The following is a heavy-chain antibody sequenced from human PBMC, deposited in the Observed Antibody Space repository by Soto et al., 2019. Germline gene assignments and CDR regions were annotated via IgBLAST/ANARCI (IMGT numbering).Heavy chain of an antibody. D-gene: IGHD3-3*01. CDR2: ISYDGSNK. CDR1: GFTFSSYA. V-gene: IGHV3-30-3*01. J-gene: IGHJ6*02. Sequence: GGSLRLSCAASGFTFSSYAMHWVRQAPGKGLEWVAVISYDGSNKYYADSVKGRFTISRDNSKNTLYLQTNSLRAEDTAVYYCARGGDFWSGSPPYYYYGMDVWGQGTTVTVSS. CDR3: ARGGDFWSGSPPYYYYGMDV.